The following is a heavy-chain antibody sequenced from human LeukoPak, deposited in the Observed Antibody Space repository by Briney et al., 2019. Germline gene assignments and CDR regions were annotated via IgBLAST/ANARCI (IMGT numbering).Heavy chain of an antibody. J-gene: IGHJ4*02. D-gene: IGHD2-8*02. CDR3: ARDQGSYWSLPFDY. CDR1: GFTFSYYS. CDR2: ISSGSSYI. V-gene: IGHV3-21*01. Sequence: PGGSLRLSCAASGFTFSYYSMNWVRQAPGKGLEWVSSISSGSSYIYYADSVKGRFTISRDNAKNSLYLQMNSLRAEDTAVYYCARDQGSYWSLPFDYWGQGTLVTVSS.